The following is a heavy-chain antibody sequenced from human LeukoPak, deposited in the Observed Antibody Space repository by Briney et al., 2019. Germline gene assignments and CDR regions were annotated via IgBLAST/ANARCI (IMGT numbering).Heavy chain of an antibody. Sequence: GGSLRLSCAASGFTFSSYAMSWVRQAPGKGLEWVPAISGSGGSTYYTDSVKGRFTISRDNSENTLYLQMNSLRAEDTAVYYCAKGDGYSHAFDIWGQGIMVTVSS. CDR2: ISGSGGST. CDR1: GFTFSSYA. CDR3: AKGDGYSHAFDI. J-gene: IGHJ3*02. D-gene: IGHD5-24*01. V-gene: IGHV3-23*01.